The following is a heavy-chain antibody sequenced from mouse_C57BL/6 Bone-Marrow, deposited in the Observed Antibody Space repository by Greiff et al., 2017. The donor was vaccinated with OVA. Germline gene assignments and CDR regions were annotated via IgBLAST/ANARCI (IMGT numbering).Heavy chain of an antibody. V-gene: IGHV2-9-1*01. CDR1: GFSLTSYA. J-gene: IGHJ4*01. D-gene: IGHD2-3*01. CDR3: AGWLLRDYYAMDY. Sequence: VQLVESGPGLVAPSQCLSITCTVSGFSLTSYAISWVRQPPGKGLEWLGVIWTGGGTNYNSALKSRLSISKDNSKSQVFLKMNSLQTDDTARYYCAGWLLRDYYAMDYWGQGTSVTVSS. CDR2: IWTGGGT.